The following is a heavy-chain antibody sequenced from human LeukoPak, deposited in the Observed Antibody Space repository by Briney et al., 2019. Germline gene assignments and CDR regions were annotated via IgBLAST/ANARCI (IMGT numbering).Heavy chain of an antibody. V-gene: IGHV3-30*18. CDR1: GFTFSSYG. J-gene: IGHJ4*02. Sequence: PGGSLRLSCAASGFTFSSYGMHWVRQAPGKGLEWVAVISYAGSDKSYTDSVKGRFTISRDDSNNTLYLQMNSQRVEDTAVYYCTKDQSWLARGVDYWGQGTLVTVSS. D-gene: IGHD6-19*01. CDR2: ISYAGSDK. CDR3: TKDQSWLARGVDY.